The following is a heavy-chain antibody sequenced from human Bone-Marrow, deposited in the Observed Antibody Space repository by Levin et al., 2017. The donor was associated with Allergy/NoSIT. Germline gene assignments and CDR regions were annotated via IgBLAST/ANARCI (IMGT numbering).Heavy chain of an antibody. CDR3: ARGELGSGYLFDY. V-gene: IGHV1-8*01. CDR2: MYPNSDNA. CDR1: GYTFTSFD. J-gene: IGHJ4*02. D-gene: IGHD5-12*01. Sequence: GGSLRLSCKTSGYTFTSFDINWVRQATGQGLEWMGWMYPNSDNAGYAQKFQGRFTMTRNTSISTAYMELSSLRSEDTAIYYCARGELGSGYLFDYWGQGTLVTVSS.